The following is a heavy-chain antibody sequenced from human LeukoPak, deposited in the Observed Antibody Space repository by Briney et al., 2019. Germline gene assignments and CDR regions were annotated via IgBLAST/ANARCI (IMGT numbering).Heavy chain of an antibody. Sequence: GGSLRLSCAASGFTFSSYWMSWVRQAPGKGLEWVANIKQDGSEKYYVDSVKGRFTISRDNAKNSLYLQMNSLRAEDTAVYYCARDWGSSSPPGGYWGQGTLVTVSS. D-gene: IGHD6-6*01. V-gene: IGHV3-7*01. CDR1: GFTFSSYW. CDR3: ARDWGSSSPPGGY. J-gene: IGHJ4*02. CDR2: IKQDGSEK.